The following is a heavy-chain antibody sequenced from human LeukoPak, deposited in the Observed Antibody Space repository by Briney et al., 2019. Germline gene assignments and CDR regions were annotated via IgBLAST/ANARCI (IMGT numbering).Heavy chain of an antibody. CDR1: GFTFSSYS. V-gene: IGHV3-21*01. Sequence: PGGSLRLSCAASGFTFSSYSMNWVRQAPGKGLEWVSSISSSSSYIYYADSVKGRFTIPRDNAKNSLYLQMNSLRAEDTAVYYCARDLCGGDCFDYYYYGMDVWGQGTTVTVSS. CDR2: ISSSSSYI. CDR3: ARDLCGGDCFDYYYYGMDV. J-gene: IGHJ6*02. D-gene: IGHD2-21*02.